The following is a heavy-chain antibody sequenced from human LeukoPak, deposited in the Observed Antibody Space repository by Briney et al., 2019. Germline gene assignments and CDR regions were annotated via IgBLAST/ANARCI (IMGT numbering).Heavy chain of an antibody. J-gene: IGHJ3*02. V-gene: IGHV1-46*01. CDR2: INPSGGST. D-gene: IGHD6-19*01. CDR3: ARDGGSGWSADAFDI. CDR1: GYTFTSYY. Sequence: ASVKVSCKASGYTFTSYYMHWVRQAPGQGLEWMGIINPSGGSTSYAQKFQGRVTMTRDTSTSTVYMELSSLRSDDTAVYYCARDGGSGWSADAFDIWGQGTMVTVSS.